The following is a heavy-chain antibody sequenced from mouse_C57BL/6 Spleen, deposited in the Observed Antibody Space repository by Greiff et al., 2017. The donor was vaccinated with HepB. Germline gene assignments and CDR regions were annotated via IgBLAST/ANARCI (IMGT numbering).Heavy chain of an antibody. Sequence: QVQLQQPGAELVKPGASVKLSCKASGYTFTSYWMHWVKQRPGQGLEWIGMIHPNSGSTNYNEKFKSKATLTVDKSSSTAYMQLISLTSEDSAVYYCAYYYGSPFDYWGQGTTLTVSS. CDR3: AYYYGSPFDY. CDR2: IHPNSGST. CDR1: GYTFTSYW. V-gene: IGHV1-64*01. J-gene: IGHJ2*01. D-gene: IGHD1-1*01.